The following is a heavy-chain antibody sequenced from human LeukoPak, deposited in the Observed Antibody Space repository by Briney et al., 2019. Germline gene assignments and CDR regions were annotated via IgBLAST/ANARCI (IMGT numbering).Heavy chain of an antibody. J-gene: IGHJ4*02. CDR2: TKQDGSEK. CDR3: ARRRYSGSSQHFDY. D-gene: IGHD1-26*01. Sequence: GGSLRLSCAASGLTFSSYWTSWVRQAPGKRLEWVANTKQDGSEKYYVDSVKGRFTISRDNAKSSLYLQMNSLRAEDTAVYYCARRRYSGSSQHFDYWGQGTLVTVSS. V-gene: IGHV3-7*01. CDR1: GLTFSSYW.